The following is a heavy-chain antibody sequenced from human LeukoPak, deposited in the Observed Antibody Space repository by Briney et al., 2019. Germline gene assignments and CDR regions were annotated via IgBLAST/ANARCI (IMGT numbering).Heavy chain of an antibody. CDR2: ISTSGST. Sequence: SETLSLTGSVSGGSVTSGSYYWSWIRQPAGKGLEWIGRISTSGSTNYNPSLKSRVTMSLDTSKNQFSLKLNSLTAADTAVYYCARGATLAIDYWGQGALVTVSS. D-gene: IGHD1-26*01. J-gene: IGHJ4*02. CDR3: ARGATLAIDY. CDR1: GGSVTSGSYY. V-gene: IGHV4-61*02.